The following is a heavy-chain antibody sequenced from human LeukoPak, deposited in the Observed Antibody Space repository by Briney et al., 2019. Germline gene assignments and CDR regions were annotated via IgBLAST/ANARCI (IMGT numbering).Heavy chain of an antibody. V-gene: IGHV3-48*01. D-gene: IGHD2-15*01. CDR1: GFTFSSYS. Sequence: GGSLRLSCEASGFTFSSYSVSWVRQAPGKGPQWVSYISSSGITIYHADSVKGRFTISRDNAKNLLYLQMNSLRAEDTAVYYCARMMVAARAFDIWGQGTMVTVSS. J-gene: IGHJ3*02. CDR2: ISSSGITI. CDR3: ARMMVAARAFDI.